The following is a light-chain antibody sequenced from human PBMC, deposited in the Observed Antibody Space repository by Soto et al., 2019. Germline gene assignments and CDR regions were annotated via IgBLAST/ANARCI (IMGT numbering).Light chain of an antibody. CDR2: DVS. V-gene: IGLV2-11*01. CDR3: CSYAGSYTWV. J-gene: IGLJ3*02. CDR1: SSDVGGYNY. Sequence: QCALTQPRSVSGSPGQSVTISCTRTSSDVGGYNYVSWYQQYPGKAPKLMIYDVSKRPSGVPDRFSGSKSGNTASLTISGLQAEDEADYYCCSYAGSYTWVFGGGTKLTV.